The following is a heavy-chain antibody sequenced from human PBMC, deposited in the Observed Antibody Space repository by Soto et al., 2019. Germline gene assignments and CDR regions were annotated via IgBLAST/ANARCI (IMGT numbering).Heavy chain of an antibody. Sequence: QVQLQESGPGLVKPSETLSLSCTVSGGSISSYYWSWFRQSPGKRMEWIGYVHHSWGSSYNPSLQSRVAISLDTSKSQFSLKVTSVPATVTAVYSCARQGFGPLHGLVDVWGQGTTVTVSS. J-gene: IGHJ6*02. CDR3: ARQGFGPLHGLVDV. CDR1: GGSISSYY. CDR2: VHHSWGS. V-gene: IGHV4-59*08. D-gene: IGHD3-10*01.